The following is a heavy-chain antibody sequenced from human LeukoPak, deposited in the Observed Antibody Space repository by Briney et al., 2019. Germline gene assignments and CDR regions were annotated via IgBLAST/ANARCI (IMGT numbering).Heavy chain of an antibody. Sequence: GSLRLSCAASGFTFSSYAMHWVRQAPGKGLEWVAVISYDGSNKYYADSVKGRFTISRDNSKNTLYLQMNSLRAEDTAVYYCARGAVVVAATFLFDAFDIWGQGTMVTASS. J-gene: IGHJ3*02. CDR1: GFTFSSYA. V-gene: IGHV3-30-3*01. CDR2: ISYDGSNK. D-gene: IGHD2-15*01. CDR3: ARGAVVVAATFLFDAFDI.